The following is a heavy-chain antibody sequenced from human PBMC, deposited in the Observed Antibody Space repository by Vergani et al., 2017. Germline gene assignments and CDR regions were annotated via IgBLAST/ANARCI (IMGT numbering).Heavy chain of an antibody. V-gene: IGHV4-34*01. J-gene: IGHJ5*02. D-gene: IGHD3-3*01. Sequence: QVQLQESGPGLVKPSETLSLTCAVYGGSFSGYYWSWIRQPPGKGLEWIGEINHSGSTNYNPSLKSRVTISVDTSKNQFSLKLSSVTAADTAVYYCARGGGNWSGYPTNWFDPWGQGTLVTVSS. CDR2: INHSGST. CDR3: ARGGGNWSGYPTNWFDP. CDR1: GGSFSGYY.